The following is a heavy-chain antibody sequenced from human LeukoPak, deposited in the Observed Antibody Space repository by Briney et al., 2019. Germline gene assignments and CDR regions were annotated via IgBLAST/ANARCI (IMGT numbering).Heavy chain of an antibody. J-gene: IGHJ4*02. Sequence: GGSLRLSCAASGFTFSSYWMSWVRQAPGKGLERVANIKQDGSEKYYVDSVKGRFTISRDNAKNSLYLQMNSLRAEDTAVYYCAREGETVVIDYWGQGTLVTVSS. V-gene: IGHV3-7*01. CDR3: AREGETVVIDY. CDR2: IKQDGSEK. D-gene: IGHD4-23*01. CDR1: GFTFSSYW.